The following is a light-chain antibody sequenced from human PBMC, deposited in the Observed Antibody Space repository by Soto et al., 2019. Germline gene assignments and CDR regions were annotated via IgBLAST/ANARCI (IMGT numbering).Light chain of an antibody. J-gene: IGKJ1*01. Sequence: EMVLTQSPVTLSLSPGERATLSCRASQSVSTRYLAWYQQKPGQAPRLLIYGTSNRAAGIPDRFSGSGSGKDFTLIITRLEPEDFAVYYCQQYVNSLWTFGQGTKVEIK. V-gene: IGKV3-20*01. CDR3: QQYVNSLWT. CDR1: QSVSTRY. CDR2: GTS.